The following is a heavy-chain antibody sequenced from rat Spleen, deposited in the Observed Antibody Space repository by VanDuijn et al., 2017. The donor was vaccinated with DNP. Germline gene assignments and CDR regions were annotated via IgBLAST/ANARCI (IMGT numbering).Heavy chain of an antibody. CDR2: IWSGGNT. D-gene: IGHD1-10*01. V-gene: IGHV2-72*01. CDR3: ARRNNGFDY. Sequence: QVQLEESGPGLMQPSETLSLTCTVSGFSLTTDGVGWVRQPLGKGLVWMGTIWSGGNTNYNPAVQSRLSISRDTSKSQVFLKMSSLQPEDTGTYYCARRNNGFDYWGQGVMVTVSS. CDR1: GFSLTTDG. J-gene: IGHJ2*01.